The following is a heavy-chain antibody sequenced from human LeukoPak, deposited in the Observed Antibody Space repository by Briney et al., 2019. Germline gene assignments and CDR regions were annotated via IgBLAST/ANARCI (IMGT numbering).Heavy chain of an antibody. CDR2: IIPIFGTA. D-gene: IGHD3-10*01. CDR1: VGTLSSYA. Sequence: SVKVSCKASVGTLSSYAISWVRQAPGQGLEWMGRIIPIFGTANYAQKFQGRVTITTDESTSTAYMELSSLRSEDTAVYYCARDTMVRGVIIDYWGQGTLVTVSS. CDR3: ARDTMVRGVIIDY. J-gene: IGHJ4*02. V-gene: IGHV1-69*05.